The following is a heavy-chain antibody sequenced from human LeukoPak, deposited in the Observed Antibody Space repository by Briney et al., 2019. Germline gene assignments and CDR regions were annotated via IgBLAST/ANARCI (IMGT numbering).Heavy chain of an antibody. V-gene: IGHV4-59*12. Sequence: PSETLSLTCTVSGGAISNYYWSWIRQPPGKGLEWIGYIYCSGSTNYNPSLKSRVTISVDTSKNQFSLKLSSVTAADTAVYYCASLPYAYDAFDIWGQGTMVTGSS. CDR1: GGAISNYY. CDR3: ASLPYAYDAFDI. J-gene: IGHJ3*02. D-gene: IGHD2-8*01. CDR2: IYCSGST.